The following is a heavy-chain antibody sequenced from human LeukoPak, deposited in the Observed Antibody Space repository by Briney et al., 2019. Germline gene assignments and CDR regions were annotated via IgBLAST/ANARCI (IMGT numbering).Heavy chain of an antibody. D-gene: IGHD3-22*01. CDR2: IYSGGST. V-gene: IGHV3-53*01. J-gene: IGHJ4*02. CDR1: GFTVSSNY. CDR3: ARDGKGLDVVGG. Sequence: GGSLRLSCAASGFTVSSNYMSWVRQAPGKGLEWVSVIYSGGSTYYADSVKGRFTISRDNSKNTLYLQMDSLRAEDTAVYYCARDGKGLDVVGGWGQGTLVTVSS.